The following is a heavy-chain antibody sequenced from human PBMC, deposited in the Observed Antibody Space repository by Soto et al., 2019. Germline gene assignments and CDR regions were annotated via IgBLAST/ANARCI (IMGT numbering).Heavy chain of an antibody. Sequence: GESLKISCKGSGYSFTSYWIGWVRQMPGKGLEWMGIIYPGDSDTRYSPSFQGQVTISADKSISTAYLQWSSLKASDTAMYYCARYQITTYYDFWSGYPRPKDNAFDIWGQGTMVTVSS. CDR1: GYSFTSYW. CDR2: IYPGDSDT. J-gene: IGHJ3*02. D-gene: IGHD3-3*01. V-gene: IGHV5-51*01. CDR3: ARYQITTYYDFWSGYPRPKDNAFDI.